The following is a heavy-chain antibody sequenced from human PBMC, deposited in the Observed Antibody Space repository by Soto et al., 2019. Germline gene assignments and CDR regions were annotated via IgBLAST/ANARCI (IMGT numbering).Heavy chain of an antibody. D-gene: IGHD6-19*01. CDR3: ARVAYSNAWIYDY. J-gene: IGHJ4*01. V-gene: IGHV3-7*01. CDR1: GFTFSSYW. Sequence: EVQLVESGGGLGQPGGSLRLSCAASGFTFSSYWMSWVRQAPGKGLEWVVNIKQDGSERYYMDSVRGRFTASRDNAKNSLYLQMNSLRVEDSAVYFCARVAYSNAWIYDYWGQGSLVTVSS. CDR2: IKQDGSER.